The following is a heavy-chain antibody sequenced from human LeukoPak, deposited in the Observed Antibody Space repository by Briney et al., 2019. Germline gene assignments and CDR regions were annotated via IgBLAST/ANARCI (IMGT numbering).Heavy chain of an antibody. CDR3: ARGLYGGNSRDSFDV. Sequence: ASVKVSYTASGYTFINYGINWVRQAPGQGLEWMAWISAYNGNTNYAQKVQGRVTMTTDTSTSTAYMELRSLRSDDTAVYYCARGLYGGNSRDSFDVWGQGTMVTVSS. J-gene: IGHJ3*01. D-gene: IGHD4-23*01. CDR1: GYTFINYG. V-gene: IGHV1-18*01. CDR2: ISAYNGNT.